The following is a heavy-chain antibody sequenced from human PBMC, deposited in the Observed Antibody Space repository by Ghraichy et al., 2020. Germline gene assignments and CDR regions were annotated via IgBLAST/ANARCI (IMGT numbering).Heavy chain of an antibody. Sequence: GGSLRLSCAASGFTFSSYGMHWVRQAPGKGLEWVAFIRYDGSNKYYADSVKGRFTISRDNSKNTLYLQMNSLRAEDTAVYYCASHPYYYGSGRPHCWGQGTLVTVSS. J-gene: IGHJ4*02. CDR3: ASHPYYYGSGRPHC. V-gene: IGHV3-30*02. CDR2: IRYDGSNK. CDR1: GFTFSSYG. D-gene: IGHD3-10*01.